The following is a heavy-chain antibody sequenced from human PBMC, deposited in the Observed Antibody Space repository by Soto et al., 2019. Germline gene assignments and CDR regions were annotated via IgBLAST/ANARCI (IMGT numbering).Heavy chain of an antibody. CDR2: IVVGSGNT. J-gene: IGHJ6*02. Sequence: GASVKVSCKASGFTFTSSAVQWVRQARGQRLEWIGWIVVGSGNTNYAQKFQERVTITRDMHTSTAYMELSSLRSEDTAVYYCAALDYTMVRGVISYYYYGMDVWGQGTTVTVSS. CDR3: AALDYTMVRGVISYYYYGMDV. D-gene: IGHD3-10*01. V-gene: IGHV1-58*01. CDR1: GFTFTSSA.